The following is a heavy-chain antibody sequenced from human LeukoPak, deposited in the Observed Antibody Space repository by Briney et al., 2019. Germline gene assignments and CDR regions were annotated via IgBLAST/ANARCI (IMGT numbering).Heavy chain of an antibody. CDR1: GGSISSSSYY. J-gene: IGHJ6*02. CDR2: IYHSGST. D-gene: IGHD3-16*01. CDR3: ARDRYYDYVWGSCNGMDV. V-gene: IGHV4-39*07. Sequence: SETLSLTCTVSGGSISSSSYYWGWIRQPPGKGLEWIGSIYHSGSTYYNPSLKSRVTISVDTSKNQFSLKLSSVTAADTAVYYCARDRYYDYVWGSCNGMDVWGQGTTVTVSS.